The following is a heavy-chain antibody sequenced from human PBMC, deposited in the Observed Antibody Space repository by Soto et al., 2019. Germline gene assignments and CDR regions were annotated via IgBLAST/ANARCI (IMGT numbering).Heavy chain of an antibody. CDR3: ARDSNSAGTMYDY. J-gene: IGHJ4*02. CDR2: IYSGGST. D-gene: IGHD6-19*01. V-gene: IGHV3-53*01. Sequence: EVQLVESGGGLIQPGGSLRLSCAASGFTVSSHYMSWVRQAPGKGLEWVAVIYSGGSTYYADSVKGRFTISRDTSKNTLYLQMNSLRAEDTAIYYCARDSNSAGTMYDYWGQGTLVTVSS. CDR1: GFTVSSHY.